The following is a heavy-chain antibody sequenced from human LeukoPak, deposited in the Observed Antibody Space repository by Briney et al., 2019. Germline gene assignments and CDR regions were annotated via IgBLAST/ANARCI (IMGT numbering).Heavy chain of an antibody. V-gene: IGHV4-30-4*01. CDR3: ARTSDAAAEAFDS. CDR1: GGSISSGDYY. CDR2: PYYSGSN. Sequence: SETLSLTCTVSGGSISSGDYYWGWIPPPPGKGLAWIGYPYYSGSNYAHPSLKSRVTISVDTYKSQFSLKLSSVTAADTAVYYCARTSDAAAEAFDSWGQARKAAVPS. J-gene: IGHJ3*02.